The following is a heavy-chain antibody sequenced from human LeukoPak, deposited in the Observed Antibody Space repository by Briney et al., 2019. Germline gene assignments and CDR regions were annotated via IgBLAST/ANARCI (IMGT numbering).Heavy chain of an antibody. J-gene: IGHJ6*02. CDR1: GYTFTGYY. D-gene: IGHD5-18*01. CDR3: ARGVQNTAMIYYYYYYGMDV. CDR2: INPNSGGT. V-gene: IGHV1-2*02. Sequence: ASVKVSCKASGYTFTGYYMHWVRQAPGQGLEWMGWINPNSGGTNYAQKFQGRVTMTRDTSISTAYMELSSLRSEDTAVYYCARGVQNTAMIYYYYYYGMDVWGQGTTVTVSS.